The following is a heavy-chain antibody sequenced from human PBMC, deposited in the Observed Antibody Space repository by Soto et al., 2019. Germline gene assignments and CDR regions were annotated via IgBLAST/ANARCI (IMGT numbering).Heavy chain of an antibody. CDR1: GGSPSGYY. CDR2: INHSGST. Sequence: SSETLSLTCAVYGGSPSGYYWSWVRQPPGKGLEWIGEINHSGSTNYNPSLKSRLTMPVDTSKNQFSLKLSSVTAADTALYYCVACDYGDYPRYWGQGTLVTVSS. J-gene: IGHJ4*02. V-gene: IGHV4-34*01. D-gene: IGHD4-17*01. CDR3: VACDYGDYPRY.